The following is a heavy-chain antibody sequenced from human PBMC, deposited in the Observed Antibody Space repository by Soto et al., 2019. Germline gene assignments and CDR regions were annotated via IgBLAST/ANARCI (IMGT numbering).Heavy chain of an antibody. V-gene: IGHV3-74*01. CDR1: GFTFSSYW. CDR2: INSDGSST. CDR3: AREYYDFWSGFRYYYYYMDV. D-gene: IGHD3-3*01. J-gene: IGHJ6*03. Sequence: GGSLRLSCAASGFTFSSYWMHWVRQAPGKGLVWVSRINSDGSSTSYADSVKGRFTISRDNAKNTLYLQMNSLRAEDTAVYYRAREYYDFWSGFRYYYYYMDVWGKGTTVTVSS.